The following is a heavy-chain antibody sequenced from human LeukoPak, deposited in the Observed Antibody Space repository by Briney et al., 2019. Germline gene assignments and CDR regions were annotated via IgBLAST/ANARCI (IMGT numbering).Heavy chain of an antibody. V-gene: IGHV3-7*01. Sequence: GGSLRLSCVTSGFTFTNHWMSWVRQAPGKGLEWVANIREDGGHTNYVDSVKGRFTISRDNAKNSLFLQMNSLRAEDTAVYYCATDIVVVPAAVRDYWGQGTLVTVSS. CDR3: ATDIVVVPAAVRDY. D-gene: IGHD2-2*01. CDR1: GFTFTNHW. CDR2: IREDGGHT. J-gene: IGHJ4*02.